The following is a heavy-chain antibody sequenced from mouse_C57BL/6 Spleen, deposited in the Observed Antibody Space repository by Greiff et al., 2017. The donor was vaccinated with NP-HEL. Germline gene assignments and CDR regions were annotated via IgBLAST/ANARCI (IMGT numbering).Heavy chain of an antibody. CDR2: ILPGSGST. CDR1: GYTFTGYW. V-gene: IGHV1-9*01. Sequence: VQLQQSGAELMKPGASVKLSCKATGYTFTGYWIEWVKQRPGHGLEWIGEILPGSGSTNYNEKFKGKATFTADTSSNTAYMQLSSLTTEDSAIYYCAAPIYYYGSSRGFYAMDYWGQGTSVTVSS. CDR3: AAPIYYYGSSRGFYAMDY. D-gene: IGHD1-1*01. J-gene: IGHJ4*01.